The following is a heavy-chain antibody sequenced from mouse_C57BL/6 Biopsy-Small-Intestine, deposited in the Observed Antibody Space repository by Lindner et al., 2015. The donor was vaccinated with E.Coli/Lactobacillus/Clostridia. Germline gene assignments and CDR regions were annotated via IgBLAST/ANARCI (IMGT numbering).Heavy chain of an antibody. D-gene: IGHD6-2*01. CDR3: ARSQLVFAY. Sequence: VQLQESGPELVKPGASVKISCKASGYSFTSYDINWVKQSPEKGLEWIGEINPTTGDASYNQMFQAKATLTVDKSSSTAHMELRSLTSEDSAVYYCARSQLVFAYWGQGTLVTVSA. V-gene: IGHV1-42*01. CDR1: GYSFTSYD. J-gene: IGHJ3*01. CDR2: INPTTGDA.